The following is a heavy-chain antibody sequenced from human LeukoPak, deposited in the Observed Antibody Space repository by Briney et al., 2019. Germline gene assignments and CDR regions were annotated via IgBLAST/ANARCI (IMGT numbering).Heavy chain of an antibody. CDR1: GSTLSSYS. V-gene: IGHV3-48*01. CDR2: ISISGSTI. Sequence: PGGSLRLSCAASGSTLSSYSMNLVRQAPGKGLEWISHISISGSTIHYADSVKGRFTISRDSAKNSLYLQMNSLRAEDTAVYYCSTAKFDYWGQGTLLTVSS. J-gene: IGHJ4*02. CDR3: STAKFDY.